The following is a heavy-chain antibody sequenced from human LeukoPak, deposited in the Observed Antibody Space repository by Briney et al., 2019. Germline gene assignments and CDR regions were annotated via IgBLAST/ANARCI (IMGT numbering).Heavy chain of an antibody. CDR3: ARALTMIVVVPDY. D-gene: IGHD3-22*01. CDR1: GYTFTGYY. V-gene: IGHV1-2*02. CDR2: INPNSGGT. J-gene: IGHJ4*02. Sequence: ASVKVSCKASGYTFTGYYMHWVRQAPGQGLEWMGWINPNSGGTNYAQKFRGRVTMTRDTSISTAYMELSRLRSDDTAVYYCARALTMIVVVPDYWGQGTLVTVSS.